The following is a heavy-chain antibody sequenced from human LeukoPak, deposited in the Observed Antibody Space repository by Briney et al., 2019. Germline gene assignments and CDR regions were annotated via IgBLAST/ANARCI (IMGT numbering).Heavy chain of an antibody. Sequence: SETLSLTCTVSGGSISGYYWSRIRQPPGKGLEWIGYIYYIGSTNYNPSLKSRVTISVDTSKNQFSLKLSSVTAADTAVYYCARGYGDYPRFDYWGQGTLVTVSS. D-gene: IGHD4-17*01. J-gene: IGHJ4*02. CDR3: ARGYGDYPRFDY. V-gene: IGHV4-59*08. CDR2: IYYIGST. CDR1: GGSISGYY.